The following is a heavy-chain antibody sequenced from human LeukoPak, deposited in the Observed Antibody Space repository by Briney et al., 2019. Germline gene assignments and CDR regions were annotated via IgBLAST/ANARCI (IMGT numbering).Heavy chain of an antibody. Sequence: PSETLSLTCTVSGGSISSNDYYWAWIRQPPGKDLEWIGSLFYSGATYYNPSLRTRVTMSVDTSKNQFSLRVTAVTAADTAVYYCARVRRSTYDYAVRYFDSWGQGTLVTVSS. J-gene: IGHJ4*02. CDR3: ARVRRSTYDYAVRYFDS. V-gene: IGHV4-39*01. D-gene: IGHD3-16*01. CDR2: LFYSGAT. CDR1: GGSISSNDYY.